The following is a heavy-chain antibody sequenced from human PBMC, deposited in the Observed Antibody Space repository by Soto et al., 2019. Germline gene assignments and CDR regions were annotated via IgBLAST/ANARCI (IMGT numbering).Heavy chain of an antibody. V-gene: IGHV1-18*04. CDR1: GYTFTNYG. CDR2: ISGYNGHT. CDR3: ARSPAATGISWLDP. Sequence: QVQLVQSGTEVKKPGASVKVSCKASGYTFTNYGITWVRQAPGEVLEWMGWISGYNGHTNYAQKVQVRVTMTTDTPTSTPYMELRSLRSDDTAVFYCARSPAATGISWLDPWGQGSLVTVSS. D-gene: IGHD6-13*01. J-gene: IGHJ5*02.